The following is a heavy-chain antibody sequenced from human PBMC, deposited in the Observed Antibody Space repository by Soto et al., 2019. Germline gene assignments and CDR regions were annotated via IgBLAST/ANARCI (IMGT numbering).Heavy chain of an antibody. Sequence: QLQVQESGPGLVKPSETLSLTCTVSGVSIDSSRYYWGWIRQPPGKGLEWMGNIHYSGTTYYNPSLKSRVFIYVNTSKNQFSPSLNSVTAADTAVYSCARPYESGGFYYGFDYWGQGPPVTVSS. CDR1: GVSIDSSRYY. J-gene: IGHJ4*02. D-gene: IGHD3-22*01. V-gene: IGHV4-39*01. CDR3: ARPYESGGFYYGFDY. CDR2: IHYSGTT.